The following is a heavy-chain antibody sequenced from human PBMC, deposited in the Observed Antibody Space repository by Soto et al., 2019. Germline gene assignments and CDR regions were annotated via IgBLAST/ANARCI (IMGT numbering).Heavy chain of an antibody. CDR2: IIPLFPVP. V-gene: IGHV1-69*02. D-gene: IGHD3-9*01. CDR3: ASAPYDVSTGNFVGSRFDS. J-gene: IGHJ4*02. Sequence: QVQLVQSGPEVKTPGSSVKVSCQASGDTFNSHSISWVRQAPGQALEWLGRIIPLFPVPNTAQKFQGRVSITADRSSSTAYLQLPGLTSDDTAVYYCASAPYDVSTGNFVGSRFDSWGQGTLVTVSA. CDR1: GDTFNSHS.